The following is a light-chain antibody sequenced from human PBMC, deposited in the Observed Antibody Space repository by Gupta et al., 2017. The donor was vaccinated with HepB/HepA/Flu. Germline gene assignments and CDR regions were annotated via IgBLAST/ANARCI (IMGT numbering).Light chain of an antibody. V-gene: IGKV1-39*01. CDR2: ASS. CDR1: QSISSY. CDR3: QQSYSTPYT. Sequence: GDRVTITCRASQSISSYLNWYQQKPGKAPKLLIYASSSLQSGVPSRFSGSGSGTDFTLTISSLQPEDFATYYCQQSYSTPYTFGQGTKLEIK. J-gene: IGKJ2*01.